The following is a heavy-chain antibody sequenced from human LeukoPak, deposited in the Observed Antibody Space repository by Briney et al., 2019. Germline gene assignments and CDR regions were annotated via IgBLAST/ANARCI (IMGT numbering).Heavy chain of an antibody. CDR2: IWYDGSNK. Sequence: PGGSLRLSCAASGFTFSSYGMHWVRQAPGKGLEWVAAIWYDGSNKYYTESLKGRFTISRDNSKNMLYLQMNSLRAEDTAVYYCAKPGEVYAIGQGAFDIWGQGTMVAVSS. J-gene: IGHJ3*02. CDR1: GFTFSSYG. D-gene: IGHD2-8*01. V-gene: IGHV3-33*06. CDR3: AKPGEVYAIGQGAFDI.